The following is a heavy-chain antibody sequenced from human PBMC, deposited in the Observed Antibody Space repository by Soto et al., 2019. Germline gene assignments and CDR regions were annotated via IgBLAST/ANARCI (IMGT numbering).Heavy chain of an antibody. CDR2: ISSSSSYI. CDR3: ARWEPGIAED. CDR1: GFTFSSYS. D-gene: IGHD6-13*01. Sequence: EVQLVESGGGLVKPGGSLRLSCAASGFTFSSYSMNWVRQAPGKGLEWVSSISSSSSYIYYADSVKGRFTISRDNAKNALYLQRTSLRAEDTAVYYCARWEPGIAEDWGQGTLVTVSS. J-gene: IGHJ4*02. V-gene: IGHV3-21*01.